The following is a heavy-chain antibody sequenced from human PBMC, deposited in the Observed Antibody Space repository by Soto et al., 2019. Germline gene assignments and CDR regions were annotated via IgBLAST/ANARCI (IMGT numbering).Heavy chain of an antibody. CDR2: ISSSSSYI. CDR3: ARDGYYYDSSGYHYYYGMDV. Sequence: PGGSLRLSCAASGFTFSSYSMNWVRQAPGKGLEWVSSISSSSSYIYYADSVKGRFTISRDNAKNSLYLQMNSLRAEDTAVYYCARDGYYYDSSGYHYYYGMDVWGQGTTVTVSS. V-gene: IGHV3-21*01. J-gene: IGHJ6*02. D-gene: IGHD3-22*01. CDR1: GFTFSSYS.